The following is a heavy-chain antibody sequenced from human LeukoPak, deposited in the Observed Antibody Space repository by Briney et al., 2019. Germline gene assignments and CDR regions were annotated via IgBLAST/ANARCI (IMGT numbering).Heavy chain of an antibody. D-gene: IGHD6-13*01. CDR3: ARKDDGSSWPRYYYYYGMDV. CDR2: ISAYNGNT. J-gene: IGHJ6*02. Sequence: ASVKVSFKASGYTFTSYGISWVRQAPGQGLEWMGGISAYNGNTNYAQKLQGRVTMTTDTSTSKAYMELRSLRSDDTAVYYCARKDDGSSWPRYYYYYGMDVWGQGTTVTVSS. CDR1: GYTFTSYG. V-gene: IGHV1-18*01.